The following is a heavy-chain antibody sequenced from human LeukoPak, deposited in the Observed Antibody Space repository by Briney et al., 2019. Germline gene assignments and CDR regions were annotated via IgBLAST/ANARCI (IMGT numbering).Heavy chain of an antibody. D-gene: IGHD3-10*01. J-gene: IGHJ4*02. CDR2: IVYSGNT. CDR3: ARQTNYFASGSYYDYFEY. Sequence: TSETLSLTCTVSGDSISGSTYYWGWIRQPPGKGLEWIGSIVYSGNTYFNPSLKSRVTLSVDTSKTQFSLKMSPVTAADTALYYCARQTNYFASGSYYDYFEYWGQGSLVTVSS. V-gene: IGHV4-39*01. CDR1: GDSISGSTYY.